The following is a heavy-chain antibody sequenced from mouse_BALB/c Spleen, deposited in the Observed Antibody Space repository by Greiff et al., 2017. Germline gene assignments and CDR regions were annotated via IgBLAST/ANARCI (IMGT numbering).Heavy chain of an antibody. J-gene: IGHJ2*01. Sequence: VQRVESGAELAKPGASVKMSCKASGYTFTSYWMHWVKQRPGQGLEWIGYINPSTGYTEYNQKFKDKATLTADKSSSTAYMQLSSLTSEDSAVYYCARWGGNYLGWGQGTTLTVSS. D-gene: IGHD2-1*01. V-gene: IGHV1-7*01. CDR1: GYTFTSYW. CDR3: ARWGGNYLG. CDR2: INPSTGYT.